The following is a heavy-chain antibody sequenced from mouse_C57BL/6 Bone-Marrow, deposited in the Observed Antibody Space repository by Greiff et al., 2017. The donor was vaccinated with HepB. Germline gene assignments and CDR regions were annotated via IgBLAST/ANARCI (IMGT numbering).Heavy chain of an antibody. V-gene: IGHV1-64*01. CDR3: TRKGIYDYARYY. CDR1: GYTFTSYW. Sequence: QVQLQQPGAELVKPGASVKLSCKVSGYTFTSYWMHWVKQRPGQGLEWIGMIHLNSGSTNYNEKFKSKATLTVDKSSSTAYMQLSSLTSEDSAVYYCTRKGIYDYARYYWYQGTTLTVSS. J-gene: IGHJ2*01. D-gene: IGHD2-4*01. CDR2: IHLNSGST.